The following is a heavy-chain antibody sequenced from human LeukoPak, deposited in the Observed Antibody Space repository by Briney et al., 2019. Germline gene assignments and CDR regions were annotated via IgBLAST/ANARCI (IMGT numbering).Heavy chain of an antibody. CDR1: GGSFSGYY. CDR2: INHSGST. CDR3: ARLRSPRYCSGDNCPPGRGWFDP. Sequence: PSETLSLTCAVYGGSFSGYYWSWIRQPPGKGLEWIGEINHSGSTNYNPSLKSRVTIFVDTSKNQFSLKLSSVPAADTAVYYCARLRSPRYCSGDNCPPGRGWFDPWGQGTLVTVSS. D-gene: IGHD2-15*01. V-gene: IGHV4-34*01. J-gene: IGHJ5*02.